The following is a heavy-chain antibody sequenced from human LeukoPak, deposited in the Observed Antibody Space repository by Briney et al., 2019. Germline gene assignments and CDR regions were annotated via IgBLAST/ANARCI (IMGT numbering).Heavy chain of an antibody. CDR2: IKQDGSEK. J-gene: IGHJ6*03. Sequence: GGSLRLSCAASGFTFSSYWMSWVRQAPGKGLEWVANIKQDGSEKYYVDSVKGRFTISRDNAKNSLYLQMNSLRAEDTAVYYCARDGYFYPLYLDVWGKGTTVTVSS. D-gene: IGHD3-3*01. V-gene: IGHV3-7*01. CDR3: ARDGYFYPLYLDV. CDR1: GFTFSSYW.